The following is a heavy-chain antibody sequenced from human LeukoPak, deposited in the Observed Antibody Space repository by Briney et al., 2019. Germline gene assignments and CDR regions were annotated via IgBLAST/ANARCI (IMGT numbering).Heavy chain of an antibody. CDR1: GFTFSSYA. D-gene: IGHD6-13*01. CDR2: ISGSGGST. Sequence: GGSLRLSCAASGFTFSSYAMSWVRQAPGKGLEWVSAISGSGGSTYYADSVKGRFTISRDNSKNTLYLQMNSLRAEDTAVYYCAKVGSRWYIYTYYFDYWGQGTLVTVSS. V-gene: IGHV3-23*01. J-gene: IGHJ4*02. CDR3: AKVGSRWYIYTYYFDY.